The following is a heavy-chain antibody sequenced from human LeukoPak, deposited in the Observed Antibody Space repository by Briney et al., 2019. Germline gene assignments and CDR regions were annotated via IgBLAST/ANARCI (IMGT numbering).Heavy chain of an antibody. CDR1: GGSISSGGYY. Sequence: SQTLSLTCTVSGGSISSGGYYWSWIRQHPGKGLEWIGYIYYSGSTYYNPSLKSRVTISVDTSKNQFSLKLSSVTAADTAVYYCARDRGRSGYFDYWGQGTPVTVSS. J-gene: IGHJ4*02. D-gene: IGHD3-10*01. CDR2: IYYSGST. CDR3: ARDRGRSGYFDY. V-gene: IGHV4-31*03.